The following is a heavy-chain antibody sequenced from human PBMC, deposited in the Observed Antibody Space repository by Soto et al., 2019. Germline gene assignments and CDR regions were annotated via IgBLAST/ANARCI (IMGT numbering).Heavy chain of an antibody. CDR3: AREGITMVRGGPFDY. CDR2: ISYDGSNK. Sequence: GGSLRLSCAASGFTFSSYAMHWVRQAPGKGLEWVAVISYDGSNKYYADSVKGRFTISRDNSKNTLYLQMNSLRAEDTAVYYCAREGITMVRGGPFDYWGQGTLVTVSS. D-gene: IGHD3-10*01. CDR1: GFTFSSYA. V-gene: IGHV3-30-3*01. J-gene: IGHJ4*02.